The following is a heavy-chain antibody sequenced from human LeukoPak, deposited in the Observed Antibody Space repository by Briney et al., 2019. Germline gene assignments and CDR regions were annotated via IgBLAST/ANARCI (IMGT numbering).Heavy chain of an antibody. CDR2: IHYSGII. J-gene: IGHJ6*03. D-gene: IGHD1-14*01. CDR3: ARDQITSSGYYMDV. Sequence: SETLSLTCTVSGGSISSHYWSWIRQSPTKGLEWIGYIHYSGIINYNPSLKSRVTMSVDTSKNKFSLRLSSVTAADTAVYYCARDQITSSGYYMDVWGKGTTVTDSS. CDR1: GGSISSHY. V-gene: IGHV4-59*11.